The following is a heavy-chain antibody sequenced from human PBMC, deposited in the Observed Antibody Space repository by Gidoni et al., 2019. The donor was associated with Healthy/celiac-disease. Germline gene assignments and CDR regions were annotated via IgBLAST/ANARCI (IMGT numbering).Heavy chain of an antibody. J-gene: IGHJ5*02. CDR2: IYPGDSDT. CDR3: ARRGYSSSWYWFDP. V-gene: IGHV5-51*01. Sequence: EVPLVHSGAEVKKPGESLNISCPGSGSSFPSYLIGWVRQMPGKGLEWMGIIYPGDSDTRYSPYFQGQVTISADKAIRTDYLQWSSLKASDTAMYYWARRGYSSSWYWFDPWGQGTLVTVSS. CDR1: GSSFPSYL. D-gene: IGHD6-13*01.